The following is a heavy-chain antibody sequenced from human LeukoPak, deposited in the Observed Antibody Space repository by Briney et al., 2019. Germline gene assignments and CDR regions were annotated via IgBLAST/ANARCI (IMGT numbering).Heavy chain of an antibody. D-gene: IGHD1-1*01. V-gene: IGHV3-64*01. J-gene: IGHJ4*02. CDR1: GFTFGNYA. Sequence: PGGSLRLSCVASGFTFGNYAIHWVRQAPGKGREYVSDISSNGGSTDYANSVKGRFTISRDNSKNTLYLQMGSLIAEDMAVYYCARGQTTTPDYFDYGGRGTLVTVSS. CDR2: ISSNGGST. CDR3: ARGQTTTPDYFDY.